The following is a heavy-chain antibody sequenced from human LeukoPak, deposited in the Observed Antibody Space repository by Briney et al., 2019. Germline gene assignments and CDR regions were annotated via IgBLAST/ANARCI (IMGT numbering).Heavy chain of an antibody. Sequence: SETLSLTCTVSGGSISSYYWSWIRQPPGKGLEWIGYIYYSGSTNYNPSLKSRVTISVDTSKNQFSLKLSSVTAADTAVYYCAKDYYYDPVDAFDVWGQGTMVSVSS. D-gene: IGHD3-22*01. CDR2: IYYSGST. V-gene: IGHV4-59*01. CDR1: GGSISSYY. CDR3: AKDYYYDPVDAFDV. J-gene: IGHJ3*01.